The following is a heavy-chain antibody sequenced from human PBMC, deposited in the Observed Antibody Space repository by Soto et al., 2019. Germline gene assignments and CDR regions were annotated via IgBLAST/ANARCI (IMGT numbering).Heavy chain of an antibody. J-gene: IGHJ6*02. CDR3: ARGVVPVYYYYGMDV. CDR1: GFTFSSYA. CDR2: ISYDGSNK. D-gene: IGHD2-2*01. V-gene: IGHV3-30-3*01. Sequence: PGGSLRLSCAASGFTFSSYAMHWVRQAPGKGLEWVAVISYDGSNKYYADSVKGRFTISRDNSKNTLYLQMNSLRAEDTAVYYCARGVVPVYYYYGMDVWGQGTTVTVSS.